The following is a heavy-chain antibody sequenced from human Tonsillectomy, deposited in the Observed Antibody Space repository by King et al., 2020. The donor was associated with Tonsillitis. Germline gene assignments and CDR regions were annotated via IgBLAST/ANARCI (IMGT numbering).Heavy chain of an antibody. CDR3: AGLDIVVVPSAIPPYYYYGMDV. CDR1: GFTFSSYS. D-gene: IGHD2-2*02. V-gene: IGHV3-21*01. Sequence: VQLVESGGGLVKPGGSLRLSCAASGFTFSSYSMNWVRQAPGKGLEWVSSISSSSSYIYYADSVKGRFTISRDNAKNSLYLQMNSLRAEDTAVYYCAGLDIVVVPSAIPPYYYYGMDVWGQGTTVTVSS. J-gene: IGHJ6*02. CDR2: ISSSSSYI.